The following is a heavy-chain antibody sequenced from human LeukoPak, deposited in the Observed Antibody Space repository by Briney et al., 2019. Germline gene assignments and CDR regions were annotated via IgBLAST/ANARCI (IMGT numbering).Heavy chain of an antibody. V-gene: IGHV3-30*04. J-gene: IGHJ6*02. CDR2: ISSNGKNK. D-gene: IGHD3-22*01. CDR3: ARPMYYYDSSGSLAV. Sequence: PGGSLRLSCAASGFTFSSYGIHWVRQAPGKWLEWVALISSNGKNKDYADSVKGRFTISRDNSKNTLYLQMNSLRAEDTAVYYCARPMYYYDSSGSLAVWGRGTTVTVTS. CDR1: GFTFSSYG.